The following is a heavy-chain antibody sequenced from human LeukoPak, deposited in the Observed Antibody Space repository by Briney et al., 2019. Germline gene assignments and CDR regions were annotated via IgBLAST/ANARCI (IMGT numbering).Heavy chain of an antibody. CDR3: ARGCSSTSCWLRMDV. CDR1: GGSISSSSYY. Sequence: PSETLSLTCTVSGGSISSSSYYWGWIRQPPGKGLEWIGRIYTSGSTSHNPSLKSRVTMSIDTSKNQFSLKLSSLTAADTAVYYCARGCSSTSCWLRMDVWGQGTTVTVSS. D-gene: IGHD2-2*01. V-gene: IGHV4-39*07. CDR2: IYTSGST. J-gene: IGHJ6*02.